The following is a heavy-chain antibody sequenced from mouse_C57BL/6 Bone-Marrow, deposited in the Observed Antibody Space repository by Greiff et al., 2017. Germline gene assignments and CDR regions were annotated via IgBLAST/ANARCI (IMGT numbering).Heavy chain of an antibody. V-gene: IGHV14-4*01. CDR2: IDPANGDA. CDR1: CFNFKDAY. CDR3: TTIRY. J-gene: IGHJ3*01. Sequence: EFQLQQSGAELVRPGASVKLSCTTSCFNFKDAYIPWLKHRPVQGLEWIGWIDPANGDAEYASKFQGKDNITADTSSNTAYLQLSSLTSEDTAVYYCTTIRYWGQGTLVTVSA.